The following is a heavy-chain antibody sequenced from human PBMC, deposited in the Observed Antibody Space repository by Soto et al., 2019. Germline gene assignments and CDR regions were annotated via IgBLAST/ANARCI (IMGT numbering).Heavy chain of an antibody. Sequence: QVQLVQSGAEVKKPGASVKVSCRASGYTFSSYGISWVRQAPGQGLEWMGWISAYNGNTNYAQKFKGRVTMTTDRTTSIAYMELRSLRSDDTAVYFCARGPDQNYDFWSCYYYGMDVWGQGTTVTVSS. CDR2: ISAYNGNT. CDR3: ARGPDQNYDFWSCYYYGMDV. J-gene: IGHJ6*02. CDR1: GYTFSSYG. D-gene: IGHD3-3*01. V-gene: IGHV1-18*01.